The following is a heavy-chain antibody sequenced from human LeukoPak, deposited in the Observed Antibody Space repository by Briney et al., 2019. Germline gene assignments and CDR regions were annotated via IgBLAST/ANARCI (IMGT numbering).Heavy chain of an antibody. D-gene: IGHD6-19*01. J-gene: IGHJ4*02. V-gene: IGHV3-30*04. CDR1: GFTFSSYA. Sequence: GGSLRLSCAASGFTFSSYAMHWVRQAPGKGLEWVAVISYDGSNKYYADSVKGRFTISRDNSKNMLYLQMNSLRAEDTAVYYCARDRRLTPYSSGLGYWGQGTLVTVSS. CDR3: ARDRRLTPYSSGLGY. CDR2: ISYDGSNK.